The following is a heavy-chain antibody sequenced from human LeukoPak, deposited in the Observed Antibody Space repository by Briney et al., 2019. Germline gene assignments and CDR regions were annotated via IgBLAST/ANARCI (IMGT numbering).Heavy chain of an antibody. V-gene: IGHV4-38-2*02. CDR1: GYSISSGYY. CDR2: IYHSGST. CDR3: ARELGNYFDY. Sequence: PSETLSLTCTVSGYSISSGYYWGWIRQPPGKGLEWIGSIYHSGSTYYNPSLKSRVTISVDTSKNQFSLKLSSVTAADTAVYYYARELGNYFDYWGQGTLVIVSS. D-gene: IGHD7-27*01. J-gene: IGHJ4*02.